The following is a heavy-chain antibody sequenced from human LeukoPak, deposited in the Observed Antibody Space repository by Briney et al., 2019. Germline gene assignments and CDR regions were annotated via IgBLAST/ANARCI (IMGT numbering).Heavy chain of an antibody. D-gene: IGHD6-25*01. J-gene: IGHJ5*02. CDR2: LSFDGSEK. CDR3: AREGSSGWRGNWFDR. V-gene: IGHV3-30*04. CDR1: GFAFSIDT. Sequence: GGSLRLSCVASGFAFSIDTMHWVRQAPGKGLEWVAVLSFDGSEKYYADPVKGRFTISRDNSKNTLFLQMNRLRAEDTAVYYCAREGSSGWRGNWFDRWGQGTLVTVSS.